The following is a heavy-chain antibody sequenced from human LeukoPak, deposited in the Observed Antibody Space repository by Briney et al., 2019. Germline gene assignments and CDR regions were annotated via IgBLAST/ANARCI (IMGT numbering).Heavy chain of an antibody. CDR2: INPNSGGT. J-gene: IGHJ4*02. CDR3: ASSVCTSASCPIDY. Sequence: ASVKVSCKASGYTFTDYYMHWVRQAPGQGLEWMGWINPNSGGTNSAQKFQGRVTMTRDTSISTAYMELSRLRSDDTAFYYCASSVCTSASCPIDYWGQGTLVTVSS. V-gene: IGHV1-2*02. D-gene: IGHD2-2*01. CDR1: GYTFTDYY.